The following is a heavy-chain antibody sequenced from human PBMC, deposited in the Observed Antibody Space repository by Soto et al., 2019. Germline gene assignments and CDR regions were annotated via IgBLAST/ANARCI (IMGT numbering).Heavy chain of an antibody. J-gene: IGHJ5*02. CDR3: ARDPSGHPPLYSFDP. Sequence: QVQLQESGPGLVKPSETLSLTCTVSGGSIDTNYWNWIRQPPGKGLEWIGYVYYTGDTNYNPSLKSRVTISLDTSKNQVSLKLTSVTAADTAVYYCARDPSGHPPLYSFDPWGQGTLVTVSS. CDR2: VYYTGDT. CDR1: GGSIDTNY. D-gene: IGHD1-26*01. V-gene: IGHV4-59*01.